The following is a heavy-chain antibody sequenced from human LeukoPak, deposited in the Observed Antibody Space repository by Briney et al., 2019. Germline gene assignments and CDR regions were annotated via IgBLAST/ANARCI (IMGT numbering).Heavy chain of an antibody. J-gene: IGHJ4*02. CDR3: ARDLIVGATTTSGFDY. D-gene: IGHD1-26*01. V-gene: IGHV3-21*01. CDR2: ISSSSSYI. CDR1: GFTFSSYS. Sequence: GGSLRLSCAASGFTFSSYSMNWVRQAPGKGLEWVSSISSSSSYIYYADSVKGRFTISRDNAKNLLYLQMNSLRAEDTAVYYCARDLIVGATTTSGFDYWGQGTLVTVSS.